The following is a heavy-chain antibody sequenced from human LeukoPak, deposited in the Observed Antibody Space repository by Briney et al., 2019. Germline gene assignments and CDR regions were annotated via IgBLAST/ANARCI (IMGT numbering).Heavy chain of an antibody. CDR2: IYTSGST. CDR1: GGSISSGSYY. Sequence: KSSQTLSLTCTVSGGSISSGSYYWSWIRQPAGKGLEWIGRIYTSGSTNYNPSLKSRVTISVDTSKNQFSLKLSSVTAADTAVYYCARDWLGSYFDYWGQGTLVTVSS. CDR3: ARDWLGSYFDY. J-gene: IGHJ4*02. V-gene: IGHV4-61*02. D-gene: IGHD5-12*01.